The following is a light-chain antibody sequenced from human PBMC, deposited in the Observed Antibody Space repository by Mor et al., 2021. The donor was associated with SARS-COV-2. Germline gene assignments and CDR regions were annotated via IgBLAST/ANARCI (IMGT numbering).Light chain of an antibody. V-gene: IGKV3-20*01. CDR2: GAS. CDR3: QQYVSLPFT. J-gene: IGKJ5*01. CDR1: SVTSNF. Sequence: SVTSNFLAWYQQKGGQPPRLLISGASSRATGIPDRFSGSGSGTDFSLTISRLEPEDCAVYFCQQYVSLPFTFGQGTRLEIK.